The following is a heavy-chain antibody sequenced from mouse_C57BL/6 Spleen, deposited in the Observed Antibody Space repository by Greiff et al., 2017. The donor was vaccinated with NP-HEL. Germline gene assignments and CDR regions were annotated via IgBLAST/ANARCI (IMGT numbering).Heavy chain of an antibody. J-gene: IGHJ3*01. CDR2: IYPRSGNT. V-gene: IGHV1-81*01. CDR1: GYTFTSYG. D-gene: IGHD2-4*01. Sequence: VQLQQSGAELARPGASVKLSCKASGYTFTSYGISWVKQRTGQGLEWIGEIYPRSGNTYYNEKFKGKATLTADKSSSTAYMELRSLTSEDSAVYFCARFPYDYDLAYWGQGTLVTVSA. CDR3: ARFPYDYDLAY.